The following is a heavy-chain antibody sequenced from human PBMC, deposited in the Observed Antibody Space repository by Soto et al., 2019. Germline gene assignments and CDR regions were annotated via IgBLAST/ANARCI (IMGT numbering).Heavy chain of an antibody. D-gene: IGHD2-8*01. CDR1: GDSVSTNTST. CDR3: VRLIGNSWLDS. Sequence: PSQTLSLTCDISGDSVSTNTSTWDWIRQSPSRGLEWLGRTYYRSKWYNDYAVSVKSRITISPDISNNQVSLQLNSVTPDDTAINYCVRLIGNSWLDSWGQGTLVTVSS. J-gene: IGHJ5*01. CDR2: TYYRSKWYN. V-gene: IGHV6-1*01.